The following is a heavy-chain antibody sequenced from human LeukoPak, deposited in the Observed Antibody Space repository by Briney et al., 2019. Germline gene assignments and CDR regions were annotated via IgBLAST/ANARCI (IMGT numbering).Heavy chain of an antibody. J-gene: IGHJ3*02. Sequence: SETLSLTCTVSGGSISSGGYYWSWIRQPPGKGLEWIGYIYHSGSTYYNPSLKSRVTISVDRSKNQFSLKLSSVTAADTAVYYCARDLSLAADRSADAFDIWGQGTMVTVSS. CDR2: IYHSGST. D-gene: IGHD6-13*01. V-gene: IGHV4-30-2*01. CDR3: ARDLSLAADRSADAFDI. CDR1: GGSISSGGYY.